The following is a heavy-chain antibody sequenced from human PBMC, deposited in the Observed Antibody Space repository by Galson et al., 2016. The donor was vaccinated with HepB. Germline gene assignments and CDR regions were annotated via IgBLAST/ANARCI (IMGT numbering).Heavy chain of an antibody. J-gene: IGHJ6*02. CDR2: IYQTGST. CDR3: ARDPLYYDSNGFQYYSGLDV. D-gene: IGHD3-22*01. CDR1: GGSISSSNW. Sequence: SETLSLTCAVSGGSISSSNWWIWVRQAPGKGLEWIGEIYQTGSTIYNPSLKSRVSISLDKSKNQFSLKLTSVTAADTAIYYGARDPLYYDSNGFQYYSGLDVWGQGTTVTV. V-gene: IGHV4-4*02.